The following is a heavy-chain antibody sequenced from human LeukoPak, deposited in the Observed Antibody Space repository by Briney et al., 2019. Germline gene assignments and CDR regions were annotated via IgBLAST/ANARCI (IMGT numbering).Heavy chain of an antibody. Sequence: ASVKVSCKASGYTFTSYYMHWVRRAPGQGLEWMGIINPSGGSTSYAQKFQGRVTMTRDTSTSTVYMELSSLRSEDTAVYYCAREMYYYGSGRHTEFDPWGQGTLVTVSS. D-gene: IGHD3-10*01. V-gene: IGHV1-46*01. CDR1: GYTFTSYY. CDR2: INPSGGST. J-gene: IGHJ5*02. CDR3: AREMYYYGSGRHTEFDP.